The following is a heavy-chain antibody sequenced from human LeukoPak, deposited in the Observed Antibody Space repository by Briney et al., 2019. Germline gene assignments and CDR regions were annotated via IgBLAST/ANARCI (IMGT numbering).Heavy chain of an antibody. CDR3: ATKISGSYFDY. Sequence: SVKVSCKASGYTFTSYGISWVRQAPGQGLEWMGRIIPIFGIANYAQKFQGRVTITADKSTSTAYMELSSLRSEDTAVYYCATKISGSYFDYWGQGTLVTVSS. J-gene: IGHJ4*02. V-gene: IGHV1-69*04. CDR2: IIPIFGIA. CDR1: GYTFTSYG. D-gene: IGHD1-26*01.